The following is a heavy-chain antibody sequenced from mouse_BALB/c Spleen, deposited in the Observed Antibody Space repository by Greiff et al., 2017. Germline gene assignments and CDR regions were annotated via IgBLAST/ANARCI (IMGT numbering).Heavy chain of an antibody. CDR1: GFNIKDTY. D-gene: IGHD4-1*01. CDR3: ARYWAY. Sequence: VQLKESGAELVKPGASVKLSCTASGFNIKDTYMHWVKQRPEQGLEWIGRIDPANGNTKYDPKFQGKATITADTSSNTAYLQLSSLTSEDTAVYYCARYWAYWGQGTLVTVSA. CDR2: IDPANGNT. J-gene: IGHJ3*01. V-gene: IGHV14-3*02.